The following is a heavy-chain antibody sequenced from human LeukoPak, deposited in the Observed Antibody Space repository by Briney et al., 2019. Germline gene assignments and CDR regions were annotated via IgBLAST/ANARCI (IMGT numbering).Heavy chain of an antibody. J-gene: IGHJ5*02. CDR3: ARGGDFWSSSLSWFDP. CDR1: GGSISSYY. CDR2: IYYSGNT. V-gene: IGHV4-59*01. D-gene: IGHD3-3*01. Sequence: SETLCLTCTVSGGSISSYYWSWIRQPPGKGLEWIGYIYYSGNTNYNPSLKSRVTVSVDTSKNQFSLKLSSVTAADTAVYYCARGGDFWSSSLSWFDPWGQGTLVTVSS.